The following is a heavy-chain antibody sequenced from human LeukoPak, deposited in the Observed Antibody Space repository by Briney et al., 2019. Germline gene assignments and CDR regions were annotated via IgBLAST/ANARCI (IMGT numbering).Heavy chain of an antibody. CDR1: GFTFTSSA. Sequence: SVKVSCKASGFTFTSSAMQWVRQARGQRLEWIGWIVVGSGNTNYAQKFQERVTITRDMSTSTAYMELSSLRSEDTAVYYCAAVLNDSSGYYLRYWGQGTLVTVSS. D-gene: IGHD3-22*01. V-gene: IGHV1-58*02. CDR2: IVVGSGNT. J-gene: IGHJ4*02. CDR3: AAVLNDSSGYYLRY.